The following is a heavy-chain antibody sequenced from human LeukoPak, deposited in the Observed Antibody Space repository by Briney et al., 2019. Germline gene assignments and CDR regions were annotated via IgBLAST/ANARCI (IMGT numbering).Heavy chain of an antibody. CDR2: IYYSGST. CDR1: GGSISSSSYY. CDR3: ARLKNSYYYYMDV. Sequence: SETLSLTCTVSGGSISSSSYYWGWIRQPPGKGLEWIGSIYYSGSTYYNPSLKSRVTISVDTSKNQFSLKLSSVTAADTAVYYCARLKNSYYYYMDVWGKGTTVTVSS. J-gene: IGHJ6*03. V-gene: IGHV4-39*01.